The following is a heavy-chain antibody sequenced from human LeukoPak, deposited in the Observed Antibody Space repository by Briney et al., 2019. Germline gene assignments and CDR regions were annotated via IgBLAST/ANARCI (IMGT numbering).Heavy chain of an antibody. D-gene: IGHD2-21*01. CDR3: TMGGDGRWYYYYGMDV. CDR2: INPNSGGT. J-gene: IGHJ6*02. Sequence: ASVKVSCKASGYTFTSYYMHWVRQAPGQGLEWMGWINPNSGGTNYAQKFQDRVTMTRDTSISTAYMELSRLRSDDTSVYYCTMGGDGRWYYYYGMDVWGQGTTVTVSS. V-gene: IGHV1-2*02. CDR1: GYTFTSYY.